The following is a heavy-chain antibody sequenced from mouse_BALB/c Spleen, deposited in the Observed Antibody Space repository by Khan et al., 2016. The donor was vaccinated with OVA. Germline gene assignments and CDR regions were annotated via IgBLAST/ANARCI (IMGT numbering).Heavy chain of an antibody. Sequence: EVELVESGGDLVKPGGSLKLSCAASGFTFSTYGMSWVRQTPDKRLEWVATISTGGTHTYYPDSVKGRFTISRDNAKNTLYLQMSSLTSEDTAIYYCTRIAYYYNSEGFAYWGQGTLVTVSA. D-gene: IGHD1-1*01. V-gene: IGHV5-6*01. CDR3: TRIAYYYNSEGFAY. J-gene: IGHJ3*01. CDR2: ISTGGTHT. CDR1: GFTFSTYG.